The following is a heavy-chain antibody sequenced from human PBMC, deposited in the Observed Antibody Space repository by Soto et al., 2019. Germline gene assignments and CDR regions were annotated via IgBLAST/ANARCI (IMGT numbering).Heavy chain of an antibody. CDR1: GFTFSSYS. CDR2: ISSSSSYI. J-gene: IGHJ6*03. D-gene: IGHD2-2*01. V-gene: IGHV3-21*01. Sequence: GGSLRLSCAASGFTFSSYSMNWVRQAPGKGLEWVSSISSSSSYIYYADSVKGRFTISRDNAKNSPYLQMNSLRAEDTAVYYCARDLGSSTSCYEKCYYYYMDVWGKGTTVTVSS. CDR3: ARDLGSSTSCYEKCYYYYMDV.